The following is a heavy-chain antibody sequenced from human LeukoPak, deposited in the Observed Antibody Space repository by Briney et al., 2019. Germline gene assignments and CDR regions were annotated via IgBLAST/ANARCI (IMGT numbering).Heavy chain of an antibody. Sequence: GGSLRLSCAASRFTFSNFWMRWVRQAPGKGLEWVANTKPDGSEKYYVDSVKGRFTISRDNAKNSLYLQMNNLRAEDTAVYYCARGGNVDYWGQGTLVTVSS. CDR1: RFTFSNFW. CDR3: ARGGNVDY. CDR2: TKPDGSEK. V-gene: IGHV3-7*01. J-gene: IGHJ4*02. D-gene: IGHD3-16*01.